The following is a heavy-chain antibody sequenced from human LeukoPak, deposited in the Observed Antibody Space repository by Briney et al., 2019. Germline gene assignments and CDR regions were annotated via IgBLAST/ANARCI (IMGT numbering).Heavy chain of an antibody. CDR1: VFTFDDYA. D-gene: IGHD3-10*01. CDR3: AKSAGILDAFDI. CDR2: ISWNSGSI. V-gene: IGHV3-9*03. Sequence: GRSLRLSCAASVFTFDDYAMHWVRQAPGKGLEWVSGISWNSGSIGYADSVKGRFTISRDNAKNSLYLQMNSLRAEDMALYYCAKSAGILDAFDIWGQGTMVTVSS. J-gene: IGHJ3*02.